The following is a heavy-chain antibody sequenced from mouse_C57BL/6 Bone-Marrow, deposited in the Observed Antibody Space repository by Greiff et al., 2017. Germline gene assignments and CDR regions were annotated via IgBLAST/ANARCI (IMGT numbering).Heavy chain of an antibody. D-gene: IGHD1-1*01. J-gene: IGHJ2*01. V-gene: IGHV1-81*01. CDR1: GYTFTSYG. CDR2: IYPRSGNT. CDR3: ARATVVVPDY. Sequence: VKLMESGAELARPGASVKLSCKASGYTFTSYGISWVKQRTGQGLEWIGAIYPRSGNTYYNEKFKGKATLTADKSSSTAYMELRSLTSEDSAVYFCARATVVVPDYWGQGTTLTVSS.